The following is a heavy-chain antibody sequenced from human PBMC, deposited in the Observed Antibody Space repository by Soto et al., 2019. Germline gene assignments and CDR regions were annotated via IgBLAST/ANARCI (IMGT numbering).Heavy chain of an antibody. J-gene: IGHJ6*02. CDR3: ARDLGYNWRSYYYYGMDV. CDR2: IIPIFGTA. Sequence: RASVKVSCKASGGTFSSYAISWVRQAPGQGLEWMGGIIPIFGTANYAQKFQGRVTITADESTSTAYMELSSLRSEDTAVYYCARDLGYNWRSYYYYGMDVWGQGTTVTVSS. V-gene: IGHV1-69*13. CDR1: GGTFSSYA. D-gene: IGHD1-20*01.